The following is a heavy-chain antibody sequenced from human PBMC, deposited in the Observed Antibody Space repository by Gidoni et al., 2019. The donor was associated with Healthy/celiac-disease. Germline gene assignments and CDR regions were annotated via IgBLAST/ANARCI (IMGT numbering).Heavy chain of an antibody. Sequence: EVQLVESGGGLVQPGGSLRLSCAASGFTFSSYEMNWVRQAPGKGLGWVSYISSSGSTIYYADSVKGRFTISRDNAKNSLYLQMNSLRAEDTAVYYCARGGRWVGATLDAFDIWGQGTMVTVSS. V-gene: IGHV3-48*03. D-gene: IGHD1-26*01. CDR2: ISSSGSTI. CDR1: GFTFSSYE. CDR3: ARGGRWVGATLDAFDI. J-gene: IGHJ3*02.